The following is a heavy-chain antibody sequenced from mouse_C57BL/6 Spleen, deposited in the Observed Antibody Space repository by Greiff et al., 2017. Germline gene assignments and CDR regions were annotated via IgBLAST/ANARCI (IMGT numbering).Heavy chain of an antibody. Sequence: QVTLKVSGAELAKPGASVKLSCKASGYTFTSYWMHWVKQRPGQGLEWIGYINPSSGYTKYNQKFKDKATLTADKSSSTAYMQLSSLTYEDSAVYYCARGGPITTVVAPNAMDYWGQGTSVTVSS. CDR1: GYTFTSYW. CDR2: INPSSGYT. J-gene: IGHJ4*01. CDR3: ARGGPITTVVAPNAMDY. V-gene: IGHV1-7*01. D-gene: IGHD1-1*01.